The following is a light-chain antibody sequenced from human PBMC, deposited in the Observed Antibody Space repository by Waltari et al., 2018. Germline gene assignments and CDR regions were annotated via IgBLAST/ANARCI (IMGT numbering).Light chain of an antibody. J-gene: IGLJ2*01. CDR2: NKN. V-gene: IGLV3-19*01. CDR3: HARDASGVAGS. CDR1: SLRSYY. Sequence: SSELTQDPAVSVAMGPTVRITCQGDSLRSYYSSRYQQRPGQAPILVIYNKNNRPSGVPDRFSGSSSHNTGSLTITGAQAEDEASYYCHARDASGVAGSFGGGTKLTVL.